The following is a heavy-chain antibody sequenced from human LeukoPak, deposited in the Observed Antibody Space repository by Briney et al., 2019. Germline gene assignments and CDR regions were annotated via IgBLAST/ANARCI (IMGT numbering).Heavy chain of an antibody. CDR2: INNDGSSA. J-gene: IGHJ6*02. CDR1: GFTFNNYW. D-gene: IGHD1-1*01. CDR3: ARRGTGLGMDV. V-gene: IGHV3-74*01. Sequence: GGSLRLSCAASGFTFNNYWIHWVRQVPGKGLVWVSRINNDGSSASYVDSVKGRFTISRDNAKNTLFLQMNSLRAEDTAVYYCARRGTGLGMDVWGQGTTVTVSS.